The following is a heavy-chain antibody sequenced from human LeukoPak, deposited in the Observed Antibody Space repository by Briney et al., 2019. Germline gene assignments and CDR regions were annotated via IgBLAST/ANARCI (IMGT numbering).Heavy chain of an antibody. CDR2: ISGSGGST. CDR3: AKMDTAMVKLDY. J-gene: IGHJ4*02. D-gene: IGHD5-18*01. Sequence: GGPLRLSCAASGSTFSSYAMSWVRQAPGKGLEWVSAISGSGGSTYYADSVKGRFTISRDNSKNTLYLQMNSLRAEDTAAYYCAKMDTAMVKLDYWGQGTLVTVSS. CDR1: GSTFSSYA. V-gene: IGHV3-23*01.